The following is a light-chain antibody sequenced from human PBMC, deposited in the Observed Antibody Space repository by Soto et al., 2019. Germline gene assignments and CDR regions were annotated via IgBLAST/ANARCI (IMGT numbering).Light chain of an antibody. Sequence: QSVLTQPPSASESPGQSVTISCSGTIGDVGGYYYVSWYQHHPGRAPKLLIYDVDKRPPGVPSRFSGSKSGNTASLTVSGLQADDEADYYFLSYGGNNNYVFGTGTKLTVL. V-gene: IGLV2-8*01. J-gene: IGLJ1*01. CDR1: IGDVGGYYY. CDR2: DVD. CDR3: LSYGGNNNYV.